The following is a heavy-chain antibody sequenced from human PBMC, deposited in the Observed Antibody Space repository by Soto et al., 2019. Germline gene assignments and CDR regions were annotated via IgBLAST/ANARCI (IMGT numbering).Heavy chain of an antibody. D-gene: IGHD2-21*01. CDR2: ISAYNGNT. Sequence: QIQLVQSGGEVKKPGASVKVSCKSSGYNFISHSITWVRQAPGQGLEWMGRISAYNGNTNYAQKLQGRATMTTDTSTNTAYMELSSLRSDDTAVYYCARGAFWGGAPGCRDMDVWGQGTTVTVSS. CDR3: ARGAFWGGAPGCRDMDV. CDR1: GYNFISHS. V-gene: IGHV1-18*01. J-gene: IGHJ6*02.